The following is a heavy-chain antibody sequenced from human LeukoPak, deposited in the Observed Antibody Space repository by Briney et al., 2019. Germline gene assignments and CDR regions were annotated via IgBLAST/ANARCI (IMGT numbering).Heavy chain of an antibody. D-gene: IGHD5-18*01. J-gene: IGHJ6*02. CDR1: GFTVSSNY. CDR3: ARAGGPADTAMVAPYYYYGMDV. CDR2: IYSGGST. V-gene: IGHV3-53*01. Sequence: GGSLRLSCAASGFTVSSNYMSWVRQAPGKGVEGVAVIYSGGSTYYADSAKGRFTISRDNSKNTLYLQMNSLRAQDTAVYYSARAGGPADTAMVAPYYYYGMDVWGQGTTVTVSS.